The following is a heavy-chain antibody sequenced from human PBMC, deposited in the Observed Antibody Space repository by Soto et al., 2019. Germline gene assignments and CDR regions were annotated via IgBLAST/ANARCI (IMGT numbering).Heavy chain of an antibody. Sequence: ASLKVSCKASGYTFGHFYITWVRQAPGQGLQWMGAISPHNRNTNYAEKFRGRVTMTTDTSTTTAYMELRSLRSDDTAVYYCARDEGGYDILTGYYKAHHFDQWGQGALVTVSS. J-gene: IGHJ4*02. CDR3: ARDEGGYDILTGYYKAHHFDQ. D-gene: IGHD3-9*01. CDR2: ISPHNRNT. V-gene: IGHV1-18*01. CDR1: GYTFGHFY.